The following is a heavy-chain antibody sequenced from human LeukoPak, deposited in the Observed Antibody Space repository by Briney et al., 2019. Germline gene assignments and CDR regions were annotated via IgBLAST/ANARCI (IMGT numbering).Heavy chain of an antibody. D-gene: IGHD5-12*01. J-gene: IGHJ4*02. CDR1: GYSISSGYY. CDR2: IYHTGST. V-gene: IGHV4-38-2*01. Sequence: SETLSLTCAVSGYSISSGYYRGWTRQPPGKGLEWIGSIYHTGSTYYNPSLKSRVSISAETSKNQFSLKLSSGTAADTAVYYCARGSIVATTLDYWGQGTLVTVSS. CDR3: ARGSIVATTLDY.